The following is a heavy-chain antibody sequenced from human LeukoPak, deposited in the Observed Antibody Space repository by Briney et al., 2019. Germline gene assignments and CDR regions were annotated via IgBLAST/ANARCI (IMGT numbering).Heavy chain of an antibody. D-gene: IGHD4-17*01. CDR2: ISTTSTFT. Sequence: GGSLRVSCAASGFTFSDYYMTWIRQTPGKGLECISYISTTSTFTNYADSVKGRFTISRDNTKNSLYLKMNAVRADDTAVYYCARGYGDLHYWGQGTLVTVSS. CDR1: GFTFSDYY. J-gene: IGHJ4*02. CDR3: ARGYGDLHY. V-gene: IGHV3-11*06.